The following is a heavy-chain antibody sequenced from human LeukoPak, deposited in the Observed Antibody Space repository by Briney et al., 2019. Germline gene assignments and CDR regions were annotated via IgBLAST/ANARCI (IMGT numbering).Heavy chain of an antibody. CDR2: IKQDGSEK. D-gene: IGHD1-26*01. Sequence: GGSLRLSCAASGFTFSSYWMSWVRQAPGKGLEWVANIKQDGSEKYYVDSVKGRFTISRDNAKNSLYLQMNSLRPEDTALYYCAKDAGGYYYYYMGVWGKGTTVTISS. CDR1: GFTFSSYW. V-gene: IGHV3-7*03. CDR3: AKDAGGYYYYYMGV. J-gene: IGHJ6*03.